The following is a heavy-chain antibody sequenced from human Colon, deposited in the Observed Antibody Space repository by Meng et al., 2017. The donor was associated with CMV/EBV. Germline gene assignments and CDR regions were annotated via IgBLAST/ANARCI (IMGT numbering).Heavy chain of an antibody. CDR3: ARGTPTIFGSSGGHTSGHYFDY. CDR2: ISSTSTYT. D-gene: IGHD3-3*01. V-gene: IGHV3-21*01. J-gene: IGHJ4*02. CDR1: GFTFSTSS. Sequence: GGSLRLSCAASGFTFSTSSMNWVRQAPGKGLEWVSSISSTSTYTYYADSVKGRFTISRDNAKNSLYLQMNSLRAEDTAVYYCARGTPTIFGSSGGHTSGHYFDYWGQGTLVTVSS.